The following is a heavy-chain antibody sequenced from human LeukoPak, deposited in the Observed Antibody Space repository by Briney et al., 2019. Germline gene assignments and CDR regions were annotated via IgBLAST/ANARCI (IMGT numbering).Heavy chain of an antibody. J-gene: IGHJ5*02. V-gene: IGHV3-30*03. Sequence: QSGGSLRLSCAASGFTFSSYGMHWVRQAPGKGLEWVAVISYDGSNKYYADSVKGRFTISRDNSKNTLYLQMNSLRAEDTAVYYCARDDDSSGYYYPWGQGTLVTVSS. CDR2: ISYDGSNK. CDR3: ARDDDSSGYYYP. CDR1: GFTFSSYG. D-gene: IGHD3-22*01.